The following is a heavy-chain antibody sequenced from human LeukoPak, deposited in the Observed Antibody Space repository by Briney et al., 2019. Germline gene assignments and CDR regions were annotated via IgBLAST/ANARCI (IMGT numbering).Heavy chain of an antibody. CDR1: GFTFSSYW. V-gene: IGHV3-30*03. D-gene: IGHD2-15*01. Sequence: PGGSLRLSCAASGFTFSSYWMHWVRQAPGKGLEWVAVISYDGSNKYYADSVKGRFTISRDNSKNTLYLQMNSLRAEDTAVYYCAVGYCSGGSCYFVYWGQGTLVTVSS. J-gene: IGHJ4*02. CDR2: ISYDGSNK. CDR3: AVGYCSGGSCYFVY.